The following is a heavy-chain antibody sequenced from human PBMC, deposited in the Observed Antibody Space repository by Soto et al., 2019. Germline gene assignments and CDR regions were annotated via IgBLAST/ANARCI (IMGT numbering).Heavy chain of an antibody. Sequence: PSETLSLTCTVSGGSISSSSYYWGWIRQPPGKGLEWIGSIYYSGSTYYNPSLKSRVTISVDTSKNQFSLKLSSVTAADTAVYYCARHGITGTHGPRAHFDYWGQGTLVTVSS. J-gene: IGHJ4*02. D-gene: IGHD1-7*01. V-gene: IGHV4-39*01. CDR2: IYYSGST. CDR3: ARHGITGTHGPRAHFDY. CDR1: GGSISSSSYY.